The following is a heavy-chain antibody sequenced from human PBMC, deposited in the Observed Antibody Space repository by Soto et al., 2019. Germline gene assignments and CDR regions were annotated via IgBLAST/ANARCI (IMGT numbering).Heavy chain of an antibody. D-gene: IGHD5-18*01. Sequence: PSETLSLTCTVSGGSISSYYWSWIRQPPGKGLEWIGYIYYSGSTNYNPSLKSRVTISVDTSKNQFSLKLSSVTAADTAVYYCARTMDSYGYFHYWGQGTLVTVSS. CDR1: GGSISSYY. CDR3: ARTMDSYGYFHY. J-gene: IGHJ4*02. V-gene: IGHV4-59*08. CDR2: IYYSGST.